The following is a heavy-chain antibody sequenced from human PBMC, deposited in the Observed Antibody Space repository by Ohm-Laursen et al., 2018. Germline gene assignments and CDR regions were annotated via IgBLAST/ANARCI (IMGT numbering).Heavy chain of an antibody. D-gene: IGHD4-11*01. CDR2: ISGSGGST. CDR3: AKENDYSNYVSDY. Sequence: GSLRLSCTAAGFTFSSYAMSWVRQAPGKGLEWVSAISGSGGSTYYADSVKGRFTISRDNSKNTLYLQMNSLRAEDTAVYYCAKENDYSNYVSDYWGQGTLVTVSS. V-gene: IGHV3-23*01. J-gene: IGHJ4*02. CDR1: GFTFSSYA.